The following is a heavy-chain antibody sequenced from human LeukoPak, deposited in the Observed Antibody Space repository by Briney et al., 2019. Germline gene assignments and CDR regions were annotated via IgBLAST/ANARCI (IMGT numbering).Heavy chain of an antibody. CDR1: GFTFSSYE. Sequence: PGGSLRLCCAASGFTFSSYEMNWGRRAPGKGLEWVSYISSSGSTIYYADSVKGRFTISRDNAKNSLYMQMNTLRADDTAVYYCARDRGGSDYGYWGQGTLVTVSS. J-gene: IGHJ4*02. V-gene: IGHV3-48*03. CDR3: ARDRGGSDYGY. D-gene: IGHD1-26*01. CDR2: ISSSGSTI.